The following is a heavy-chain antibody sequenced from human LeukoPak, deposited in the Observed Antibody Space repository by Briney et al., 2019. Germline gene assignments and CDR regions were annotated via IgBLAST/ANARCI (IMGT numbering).Heavy chain of an antibody. CDR1: GFTSSDYY. V-gene: IGHV3-11*01. J-gene: IGHJ6*02. D-gene: IGHD3-3*01. CDR2: ISSSGSTI. Sequence: GGSLRLSCAASGFTSSDYYMSWIRQAPGKGLEWVSYISSSGSTIYYADSVKGRFTISRDNAKNSLYLQMNSLRAEDTAVYYCARDSYDFWSGYYYGMDVWGQGTTVTVSS. CDR3: ARDSYDFWSGYYYGMDV.